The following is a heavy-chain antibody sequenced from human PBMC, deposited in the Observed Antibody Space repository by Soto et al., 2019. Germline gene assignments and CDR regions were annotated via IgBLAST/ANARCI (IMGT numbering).Heavy chain of an antibody. CDR1: GFTFSSYA. D-gene: IGHD3-22*01. CDR3: ERDPRYYYDSSGFDY. J-gene: IGHJ4*02. CDR2: ISYDGSNK. Sequence: GGSLRLSCAASGFTFSSYAMHWVRQAPGKGLEWVAVISYDGSNKYYADSVKGRFTISRDNSKNTLYLQMNSLRAEDTAVYYCERDPRYYYDSSGFDYWGQGTLVTVSS. V-gene: IGHV3-30-3*01.